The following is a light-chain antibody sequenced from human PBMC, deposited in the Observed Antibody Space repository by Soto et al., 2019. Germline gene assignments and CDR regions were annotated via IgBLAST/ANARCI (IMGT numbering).Light chain of an antibody. CDR1: PFISSW. CDR3: QQYNSYPWT. V-gene: IGKV1-5*01. CDR2: HAS. J-gene: IGKJ1*01. Sequence: DIQMTQSPSTLSASVGDRVTITCRASPFISSWLAWYQQKPGKVPKLLIFHASNLESGVPSRFSGSGSGTEFTLTVSSLQPDDFAAYYGQQYNSYPWTFGQGTKVEI.